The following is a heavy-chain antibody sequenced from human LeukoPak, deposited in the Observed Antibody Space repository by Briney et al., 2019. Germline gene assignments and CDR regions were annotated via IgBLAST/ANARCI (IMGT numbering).Heavy chain of an antibody. CDR3: ARLLVSSSALDAFDI. CDR1: GGSISSSSYY. Sequence: SETLSLTCTVSGGSISSSSYYWGWIRQPPGKGLEWIGSIYYSGSTYYNPSLKSRVTISVDTSKNQFSLKLSSVTAADTAVYYCARLLVSSSALDAFDIWGQGTMVTVSS. J-gene: IGHJ3*02. V-gene: IGHV4-39*01. CDR2: IYYSGST. D-gene: IGHD6-6*01.